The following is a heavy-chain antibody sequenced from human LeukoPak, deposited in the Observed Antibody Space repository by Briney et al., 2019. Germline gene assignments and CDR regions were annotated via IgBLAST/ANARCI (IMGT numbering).Heavy chain of an antibody. CDR1: GDSITSHY. V-gene: IGHV4-59*11. Sequence: SETLSLTCTVSGDSITSHYWNWIRQTPGKGLEWIGYIYHTGSTNYNPSLKSRGSISADTSNNRFSLTLYSVTAADTAVYYCARERGEGYDNSGHYAYFDYGGQGLLVTVSS. D-gene: IGHD3-22*01. CDR3: ARERGEGYDNSGHYAYFDY. J-gene: IGHJ4*02. CDR2: IYHTGST.